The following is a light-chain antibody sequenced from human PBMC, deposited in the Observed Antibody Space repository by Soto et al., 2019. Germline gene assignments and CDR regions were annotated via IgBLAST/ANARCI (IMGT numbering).Light chain of an antibody. J-gene: IGLJ1*01. V-gene: IGLV2-14*01. CDR1: NNDIGRFDF. CDR2: EVR. CDR3: CSYAGGYTYL. Sequence: QSVLTQPASVSGSPGQSISISCTGTNNDIGRFDFVSWYQQYPGKSPKLILYEVRARPSGISSRFSGSKSGNTASLTISGLQAEDEADYFCCSYAGGYTYLFGTGTKVTVL.